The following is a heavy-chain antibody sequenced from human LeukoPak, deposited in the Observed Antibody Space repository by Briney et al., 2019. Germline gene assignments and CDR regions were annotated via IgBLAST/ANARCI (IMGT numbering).Heavy chain of an antibody. CDR3: AKISSSAESNFDY. D-gene: IGHD6-25*01. CDR1: GFIFSSYA. J-gene: IGHJ4*02. V-gene: IGHV3-23*01. CDR2: ISGSGGST. Sequence: GGSLRLSCAASGFIFSSYAMSWVRQAPGKGLEWVSTISGSGGSTYYADSVKGRFTISRDNSKNTVYLQMNDLRPEDTALYFCAKISSSAESNFDYWGQGTLLTVSS.